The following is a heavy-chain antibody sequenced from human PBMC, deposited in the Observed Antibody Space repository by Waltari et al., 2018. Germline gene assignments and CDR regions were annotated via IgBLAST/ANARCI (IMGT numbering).Heavy chain of an antibody. Sequence: QVQLVESGGGLVQPGKSVRLSCAASGISFRSSGLHWVRQAPGKVLEWVAGLWYDGSNRNYADSVKGRFTVSRDNSKNTLYLQMNSLGAEDTAVYYCARTDSSGQPSAFDIWGQGTMVTVSS. CDR2: LWYDGSNR. J-gene: IGHJ3*02. CDR1: GISFRSSG. D-gene: IGHD3-22*01. V-gene: IGHV3-33*01. CDR3: ARTDSSGQPSAFDI.